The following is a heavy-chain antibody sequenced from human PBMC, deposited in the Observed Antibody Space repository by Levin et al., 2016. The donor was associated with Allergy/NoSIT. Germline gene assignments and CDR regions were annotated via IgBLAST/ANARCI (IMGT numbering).Heavy chain of an antibody. CDR2: IYSGGST. J-gene: IGHJ4*02. V-gene: IGHV3-66*02. Sequence: WIRQPPGKGLEWVSVIYSGGSTYYADSVKGRFTISRDNSKNTLYLQMNSPRAEDTAVYYCARSIGTPFDYWGQGTLVTVSS. CDR3: ARSIGTPFDY. D-gene: IGHD3-10*01.